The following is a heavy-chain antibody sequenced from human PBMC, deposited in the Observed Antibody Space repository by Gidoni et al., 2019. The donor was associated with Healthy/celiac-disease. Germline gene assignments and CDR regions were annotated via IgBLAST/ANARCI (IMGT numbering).Heavy chain of an antibody. CDR3: ARDWGITFGGVIE. CDR2: IYYSGST. CDR1: GGSISSSSYY. J-gene: IGHJ4*02. Sequence: QLQLQESAPGLVKPSETLSLTCTVSGGSISSSSYYWGWIRQPPGKGLEWIGSIYYSGSTYYNPSLKSRVTISVDTSKNQFSLKLSSVTAADTAVYYCARDWGITFGGVIEWGQGTLVTVSS. D-gene: IGHD3-16*02. V-gene: IGHV4-39*07.